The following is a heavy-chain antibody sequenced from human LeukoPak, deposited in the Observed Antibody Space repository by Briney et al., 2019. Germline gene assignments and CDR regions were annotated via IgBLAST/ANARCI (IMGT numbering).Heavy chain of an antibody. CDR1: GYPIIIGYY. CDR2: TYYSGDT. J-gene: IGHJ4*02. CDR3: ARSLRAYDTSGPFDY. Sequence: SETLSLTCSVSGYPIIIGYYWGWIRQPPGKGLEWIGSTYYSGDTHYNASLKSRVTISVDTSKNQFSLKLRSMTAADTAVYYCARSLRAYDTSGPFDYWGQGTLVTVSS. D-gene: IGHD3-22*01. V-gene: IGHV4-38-2*01.